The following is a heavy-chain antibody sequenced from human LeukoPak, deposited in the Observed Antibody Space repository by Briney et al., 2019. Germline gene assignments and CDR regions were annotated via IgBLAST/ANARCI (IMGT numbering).Heavy chain of an antibody. J-gene: IGHJ3*02. CDR1: GYTFTSYY. Sequence: GASVKVSCKASGYTFTSYYMHWVRQAPGQGLEWMGLINPTGGSTGYAQKFQGRVTMTRDMSTSTDYMDLSSLRSEDTAVYYCARGRHYYDSSDYYYEGDAFDIWGQGTMVTVSS. CDR2: INPTGGST. D-gene: IGHD3-22*01. CDR3: ARGRHYYDSSDYYYEGDAFDI. V-gene: IGHV1-46*01.